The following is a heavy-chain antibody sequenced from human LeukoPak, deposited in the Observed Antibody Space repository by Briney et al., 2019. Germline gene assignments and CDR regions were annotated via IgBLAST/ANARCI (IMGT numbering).Heavy chain of an antibody. V-gene: IGHV1-8*01. Sequence: ASVKVSCKASEYTFASCDIYWVRQAAGQGLEWVGWVNPNSGNTGYAQKFQSRVTMTRNTSITTAYMELSGLTFEDTAVYYCARPGGVWFGELGLGGMAFWGQGTTVTVSS. CDR3: ARPGGVWFGELGLGGMAF. D-gene: IGHD3-10*01. CDR2: VNPNSGNT. CDR1: EYTFASCD. J-gene: IGHJ6*02.